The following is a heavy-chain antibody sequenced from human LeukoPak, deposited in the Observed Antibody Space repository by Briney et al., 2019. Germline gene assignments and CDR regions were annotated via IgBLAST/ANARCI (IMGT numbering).Heavy chain of an antibody. J-gene: IGHJ4*02. D-gene: IGHD3/OR15-3a*01. CDR1: GVSISSSNSY. Sequence: PSETLSLTCTVSGVSISSSNSYWGWIRQPPGKGLERIGSIYYSGNTYYNASLKSQVSISIDTSKNQCSLKLTSVTAADTAVYYCARQTGSGLFILPGGQGTLVTVSS. V-gene: IGHV4-39*01. CDR2: IYYSGNT. CDR3: ARQTGSGLFILP.